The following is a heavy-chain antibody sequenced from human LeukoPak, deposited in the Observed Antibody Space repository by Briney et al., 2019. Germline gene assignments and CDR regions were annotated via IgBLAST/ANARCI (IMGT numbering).Heavy chain of an antibody. V-gene: IGHV3-21*01. Sequence: GGSLRLSCAASGFAFNTFNMNWVRQAPGKGLEWVSSITSGGDYIYYADSVKGRFTTSRDNAKNSLSLQLNSLRVEDTAVYYCARGHYDVLAASYKWTPDYWGQGTLVTVSS. CDR1: GFAFNTFN. CDR3: ARGHYDVLAASYKWTPDY. J-gene: IGHJ4*02. D-gene: IGHD3-9*01. CDR2: ITSGGDYI.